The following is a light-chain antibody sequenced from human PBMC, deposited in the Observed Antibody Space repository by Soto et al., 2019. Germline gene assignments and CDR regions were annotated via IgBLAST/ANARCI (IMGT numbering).Light chain of an antibody. CDR2: DVN. J-gene: IGLJ2*01. CDR3: TSWTTSTTMI. V-gene: IGLV2-14*03. Sequence: QSVLTQPASVSGSPGQSITISCTGTSSDIGAYNFVSWYQQHPGKAPKLMLYDVNIRPSGVSNRFSGSKSGNTASLTISGLQAEDEADYDCTSWTTSTTMIFGGGTKVTV. CDR1: SSDIGAYNF.